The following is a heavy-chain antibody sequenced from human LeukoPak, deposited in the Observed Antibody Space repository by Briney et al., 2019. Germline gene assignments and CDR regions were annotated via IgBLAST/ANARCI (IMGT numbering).Heavy chain of an antibody. J-gene: IGHJ4*02. V-gene: IGHV4-59*01. D-gene: IGHD6-19*01. CDR1: GGSISSYY. Sequence: PSETLSLTCTVSGGSISSYYWSWIRQPPGKGLEWIGYIYYSGSINYNPSLKSRVTISIDTSKNQFSLKLSSVTAADTAVYYCAAESERWLVRSWGQGTLVTVSS. CDR3: AAESERWLVRS. CDR2: IYYSGSI.